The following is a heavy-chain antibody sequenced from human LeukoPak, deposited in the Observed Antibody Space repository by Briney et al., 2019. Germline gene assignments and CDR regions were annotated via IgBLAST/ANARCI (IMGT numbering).Heavy chain of an antibody. J-gene: IGHJ5*02. CDR2: INPSGGST. D-gene: IGHD4-17*01. Sequence: ASVKVSCKASGYTFTSYAMNWVRQAPGQGLEWMGIINPSGGSTSYAQKFQGRVTMTRDTSTSTVYMELSSLRSEDTAVYYCARLSTVTTHWFDPWGQGTLVTVSS. CDR1: GYTFTSYA. CDR3: ARLSTVTTHWFDP. V-gene: IGHV1-46*01.